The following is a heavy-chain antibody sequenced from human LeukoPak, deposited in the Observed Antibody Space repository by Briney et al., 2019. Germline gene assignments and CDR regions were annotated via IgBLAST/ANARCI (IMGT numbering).Heavy chain of an antibody. Sequence: GGSLRLSCAASGFTFSSYNMIWFRQAPGKGPEWVSAISSSSSSTYYSDSVKGRFTISRDNAKNSLYLQMNSLRAEDTAVYYCGRGSGGIFEWLFSKWGQGTLVTVSS. J-gene: IGHJ4*02. V-gene: IGHV3-21*01. CDR1: GFTFSSYN. D-gene: IGHD3-3*01. CDR2: ISSSSSST. CDR3: GRGSGGIFEWLFSK.